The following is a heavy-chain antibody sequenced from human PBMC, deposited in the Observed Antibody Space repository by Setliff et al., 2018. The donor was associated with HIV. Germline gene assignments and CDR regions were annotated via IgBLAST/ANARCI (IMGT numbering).Heavy chain of an antibody. CDR2: IFHSGST. Sequence: SETLSLTCVVSGYSISSGSYWGWIRQPPGKGLEWIGSIFHSGSTSYNPSLKRRVTISVDTSKNQFSLNLNSVTAADTAVYYCARGTRTTVRGVFAERVPGRQWGQGNLVTVSS. CDR3: ARGTRTTVRGVFAERVPGRQ. D-gene: IGHD3-10*01. V-gene: IGHV4-38-2*01. J-gene: IGHJ4*02. CDR1: GYSISSGSY.